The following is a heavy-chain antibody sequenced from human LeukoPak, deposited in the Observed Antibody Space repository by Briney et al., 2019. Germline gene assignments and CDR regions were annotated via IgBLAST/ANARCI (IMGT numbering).Heavy chain of an antibody. CDR2: INWNGGST. Sequence: GGSLRLSXAASGFTFDDYGMSWVRQAPGKGLEWVSGINWNGGSTGYADSVNGRFTISRDNAKNSLYLQMNSLRAEDTALYYCARAGYYDSSGYSEEAFDIWGQGTMVTVSS. V-gene: IGHV3-20*04. CDR1: GFTFDDYG. CDR3: ARAGYYDSSGYSEEAFDI. D-gene: IGHD3-22*01. J-gene: IGHJ3*02.